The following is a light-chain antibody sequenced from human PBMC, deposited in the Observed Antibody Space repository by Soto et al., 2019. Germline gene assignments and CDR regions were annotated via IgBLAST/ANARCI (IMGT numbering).Light chain of an antibody. J-gene: IGLJ3*02. CDR1: SGPVSTDNY. V-gene: IGLV8-61*01. Sequence: QAVVTPEPSFSVSPGGTVTLTCALRSGPVSTDNYPSWYQLTPGQAPRTLIYSTHTRSFGVPDRFSGSILGNKAALTITGARADDDSDYYCDLYMVSGIAGFCGGTKRTV. CDR3: DLYMVSGIAG. CDR2: STH.